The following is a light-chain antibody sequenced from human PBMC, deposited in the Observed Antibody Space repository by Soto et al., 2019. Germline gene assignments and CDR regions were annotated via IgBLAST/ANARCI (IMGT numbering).Light chain of an antibody. CDR3: QQYYNLPIT. Sequence: DIQMTQSPSSLSASVGDRVTITCQASQDINTYLNWYQRKPGKAPKLLISNASSLQAGDPSRFSGGGSGTYFTFTISSLQPEDIATYYCQQYYNLPITFGQVTRLEIK. J-gene: IGKJ5*01. CDR2: NAS. V-gene: IGKV1-33*01. CDR1: QDINTY.